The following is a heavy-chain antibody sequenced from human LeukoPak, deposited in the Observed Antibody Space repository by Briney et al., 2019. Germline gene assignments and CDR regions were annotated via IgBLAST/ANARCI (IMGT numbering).Heavy chain of an antibody. Sequence: GGSLRLSCAGSGFSFSDYWMHWVRQAPGKGLLWVSSIKSDGTNVQYAESVKGRFTISRDNAKNTLYLQMNSLNAEDTAVYYCARDKYSSSSYYFDYWGQGTLVTVSS. D-gene: IGHD6-6*01. CDR3: ARDKYSSSSYYFDY. CDR1: GFSFSDYW. J-gene: IGHJ4*02. V-gene: IGHV3-74*01. CDR2: IKSDGTNV.